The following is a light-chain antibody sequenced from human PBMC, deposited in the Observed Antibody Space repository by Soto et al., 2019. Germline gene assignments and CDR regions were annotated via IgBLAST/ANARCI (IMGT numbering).Light chain of an antibody. CDR2: DIN. Sequence: VLTHPASGSGSPGQSITISCTGASSDVGNYIFVSWYRQHPGKAPKLMIYDINNRPSGVSNRFSGSKSGNTASLTISGLQAEDEADYYCVSYTTSASYVFGTGTKVTVL. J-gene: IGLJ1*01. CDR3: VSYTTSASYV. V-gene: IGLV2-14*01. CDR1: SSDVGNYIF.